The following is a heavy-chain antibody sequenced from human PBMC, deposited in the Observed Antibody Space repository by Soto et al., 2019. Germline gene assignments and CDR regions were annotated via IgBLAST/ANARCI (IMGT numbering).Heavy chain of an antibody. CDR1: GFTFSSYA. CDR2: ISGSGGST. J-gene: IGHJ4*02. V-gene: IGHV3-23*01. D-gene: IGHD3-9*01. CDR3: AEEGYVDWLRKPY. Sequence: EVQLLESGGGLVQPGGSLRLSGAASGFTFSSYAMSWVRQAPGKGLEWVSAISGSGGSTYYADSVKGRFTISRDNSKNTLYLQMNSLRAEDTAVYYCAEEGYVDWLRKPYWGQGTLVTVSS.